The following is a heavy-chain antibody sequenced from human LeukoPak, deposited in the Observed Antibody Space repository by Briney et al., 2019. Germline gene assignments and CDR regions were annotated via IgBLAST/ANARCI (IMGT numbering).Heavy chain of an antibody. CDR3: ARVPVVAAAVDY. Sequence: SETLSLTCTVSGGSISSYYWSWIRQPPGKGLEWIGYIYYSGSTNYNPSLKSRVTISVDTSKNQFSLKLSSVTAADTAVYYCARVPVVAAAVDYWGQGTLVTVSS. CDR1: GGSISSYY. V-gene: IGHV4-59*01. D-gene: IGHD2-15*01. CDR2: IYYSGST. J-gene: IGHJ4*02.